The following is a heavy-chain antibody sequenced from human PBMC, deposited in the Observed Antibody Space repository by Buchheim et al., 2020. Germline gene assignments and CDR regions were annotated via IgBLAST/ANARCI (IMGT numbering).Heavy chain of an antibody. CDR2: IYHSGST. CDR1: GYSISSGYY. D-gene: IGHD3-3*01. V-gene: IGHV4-38-2*02. CDR3: ARTLFGVVSY. Sequence: QVQLQESGPGLVKPSETLSLTCTVSGYSISSGYYWGWIRQPPGKGLEWIGSIYHSGSTYYNPSLKSRVTISVDTSKNQFSPKLSSVTAADTAVYYCARTLFGVVSYWGQGTL. J-gene: IGHJ4*02.